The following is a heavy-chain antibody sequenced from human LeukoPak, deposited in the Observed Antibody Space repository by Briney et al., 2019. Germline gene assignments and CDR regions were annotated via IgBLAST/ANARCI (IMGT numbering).Heavy chain of an antibody. D-gene: IGHD3-10*01. CDR2: IYPGDSDA. CDR1: GYSFTTYW. Sequence: GESLKISCKGSGYSFTTYWIGWVRQMPGKGLEWMGIIYPGDSDARYSPSFQGQVTISVDKSISTAYLQWNSLKASDTAIYYCARLSMVRGVIITEGPFDYWGQGTLVTVSS. CDR3: ARLSMVRGVIITEGPFDY. V-gene: IGHV5-51*01. J-gene: IGHJ4*02.